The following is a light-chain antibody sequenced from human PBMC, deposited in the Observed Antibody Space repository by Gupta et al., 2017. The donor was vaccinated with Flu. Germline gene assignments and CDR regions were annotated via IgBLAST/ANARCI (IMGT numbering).Light chain of an antibody. Sequence: SSLSASVGDRVTITCRASQSISNYLNWYQKKPGEAPKLLGYRASSLQSGVPSRFSGSGSGTDFTLTISSLQPEDCATYFCLQSYSTPLWTCGPGTKVDIK. CDR2: RAS. CDR3: LQSYSTPLWT. V-gene: IGKV1-39*01. CDR1: QSISNY. J-gene: IGKJ3*01.